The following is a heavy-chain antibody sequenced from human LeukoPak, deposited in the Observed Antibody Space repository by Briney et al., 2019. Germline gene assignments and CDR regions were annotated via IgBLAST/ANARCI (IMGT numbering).Heavy chain of an antibody. J-gene: IGHJ4*02. CDR3: ARGVYPSAPPFDY. D-gene: IGHD6-13*01. Sequence: GGSLRLSCAASGFPFSSYSMNWVRQAPGEGLEWVSYISSSRTTSYADSVKGRFTISRDNAKNSLYLQMNSLRAEDTAVYYCARGVYPSAPPFDYWGQGTLVTVSS. CDR2: ISSSRTT. V-gene: IGHV3-48*01. CDR1: GFPFSSYS.